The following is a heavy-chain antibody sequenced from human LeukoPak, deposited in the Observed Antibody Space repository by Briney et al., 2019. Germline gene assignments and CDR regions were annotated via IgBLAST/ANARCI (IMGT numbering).Heavy chain of an antibody. CDR2: INTGNADA. CDR3: ARGHSPPPLSDYYTMDV. J-gene: IGHJ6*02. V-gene: IGHV1-3*04. Sequence: ASVKVSCKASGYTVTKNAIHWVRQAPGQRLEWMGWINTGNADAKYSQKFQDRVSITRDTPATTAYMELSSLKSEDTAVYYCARGHSPPPLSDYYTMDVWGQGTTVTVSS. CDR1: GYTVTKNA. D-gene: IGHD5-18*01.